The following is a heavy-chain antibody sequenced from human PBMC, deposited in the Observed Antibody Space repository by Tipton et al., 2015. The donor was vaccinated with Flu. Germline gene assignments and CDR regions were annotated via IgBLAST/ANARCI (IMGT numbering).Heavy chain of an antibody. J-gene: IGHJ6*02. CDR2: INPNSGGT. CDR3: ARDRGDSTSWLNYYGMDV. D-gene: IGHD6-13*01. V-gene: IGHV1-2*06. Sequence: LVQSGAELKKPGASVKVSCKASGYIFTGYYIHWVRQAPGQGLEWMGRINPNSGGTNYAQRFQGRVTMTRDRSINTAHMELSSLRSDDTAVYFCARDRGDSTSWLNYYGMDVWGQGTTVIVSS. CDR1: GYIFTGYY.